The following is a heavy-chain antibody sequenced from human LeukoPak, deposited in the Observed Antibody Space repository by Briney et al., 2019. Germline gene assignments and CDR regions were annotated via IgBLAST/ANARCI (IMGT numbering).Heavy chain of an antibody. Sequence: GGSLRLSCAASGFTFNRYNMNWVRQAPGKGLEWLAVISNDGTIQYYADSVKGRFTISRDNSRNIMNLQTDSLRPEDTALYYCARAMVRGVIPYWGQGTLVTVSS. D-gene: IGHD3-10*01. CDR3: ARAMVRGVIPY. CDR2: ISNDGTIQ. V-gene: IGHV3-30*03. CDR1: GFTFNRYN. J-gene: IGHJ4*02.